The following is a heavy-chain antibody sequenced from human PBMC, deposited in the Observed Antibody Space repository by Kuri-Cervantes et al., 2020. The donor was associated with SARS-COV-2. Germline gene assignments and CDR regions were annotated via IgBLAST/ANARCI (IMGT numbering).Heavy chain of an antibody. CDR2: ISYDGSNK. CDR1: GFNFSRTD. J-gene: IGHJ6*02. CDR3: ARDQAYFVGVVRRGWVYYYYGMDV. V-gene: IGHV3-30-3*01. Sequence: GESLKISCAASGFNFSRTDMHWVRQAPGKGLEWVAVISYDGSNKYYADSVKGRFTISRDNSKNTLYLQMNSLRAEDTAVYYCARDQAYFVGVVRRGWVYYYYGMDVWGQGTTVTVSS. D-gene: IGHD3-3*01.